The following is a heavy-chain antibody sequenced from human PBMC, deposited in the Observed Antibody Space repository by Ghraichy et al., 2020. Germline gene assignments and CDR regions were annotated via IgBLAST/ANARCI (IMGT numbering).Heavy chain of an antibody. Sequence: GGSLRLSCAASGFIFSDHTMDWVRQTPGKGLEWVGRIRRRANDHTTEYAASVEGRFTISRDDSKNLVFLQMNSLKVEDSALYYCARRGLNSVWQFDYWGQGTLVTVSP. CDR1: GFIFSDHT. V-gene: IGHV3-72*01. CDR2: IRRRANDHTT. CDR3: ARRGLNSVWQFDY. D-gene: IGHD6-19*01. J-gene: IGHJ4*02.